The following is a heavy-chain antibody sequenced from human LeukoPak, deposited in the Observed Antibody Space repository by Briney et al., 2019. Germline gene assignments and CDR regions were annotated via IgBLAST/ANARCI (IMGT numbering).Heavy chain of an antibody. CDR3: ARGGVVVLGVMDI. V-gene: IGHV1-2*02. J-gene: IGHJ3*02. Sequence: ASVKVSCKASGYTFTGYSMHWVRQHPGQGLEGMGWINPSSGGTNYAQKFQDRVTMTRDTSINTAYMELRRLRSDDTAVYYCARGGVVVLGVMDIWGQGTVVTVSS. D-gene: IGHD2-21*01. CDR2: INPSSGGT. CDR1: GYTFTGYS.